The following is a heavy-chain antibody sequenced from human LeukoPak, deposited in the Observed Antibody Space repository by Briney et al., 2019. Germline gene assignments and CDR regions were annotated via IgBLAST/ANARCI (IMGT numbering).Heavy chain of an antibody. CDR3: ARIIEDSSSSYYYYYYMDV. CDR1: GGTFSSYA. CDR2: IIPILGIA. D-gene: IGHD6-6*01. V-gene: IGHV1-69*04. Sequence: ASVKVSCKASGGTFSSYAISWVRQAPGQGLEWMGRIIPILGIANYAQKFQGRVTITADKSTSTAYMELSSLRSEDTAVYYCARIIEDSSSSYYYYYYMDVWGKGTTVTVSS. J-gene: IGHJ6*03.